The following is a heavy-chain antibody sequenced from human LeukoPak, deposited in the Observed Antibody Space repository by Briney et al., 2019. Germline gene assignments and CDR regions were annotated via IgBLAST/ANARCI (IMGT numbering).Heavy chain of an antibody. CDR2: IYYGGRT. CDR1: GGSISSLSYY. D-gene: IGHD6-19*01. CDR3: AASVTSSSGWYYGY. Sequence: SETLSLTCSVSGGSISSLSYYWGWVRQPPGKGLEWIGSIYYGGRTYYNPSLKSRVTMPVDTSKNQFSLKLSSVTAADTAIYYCAASVTSSSGWYYGYWGQGSLVTVSS. J-gene: IGHJ4*02. V-gene: IGHV4-39*01.